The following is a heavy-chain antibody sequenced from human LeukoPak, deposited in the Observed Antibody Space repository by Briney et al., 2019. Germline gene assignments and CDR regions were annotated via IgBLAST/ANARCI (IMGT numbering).Heavy chain of an antibody. V-gene: IGHV3-7*01. CDR1: GFSFSAYW. Sequence: GGSLRLSCAASGFSFSAYWMTWVRQAPGTGLEWVANINPAGSETYYVDRVKGRFSISRDNAKNLVYLQMNSLRAEDTAVYHCARFGYVAAVDVWGQGTPVTVSS. CDR3: ARFGYVAAVDV. CDR2: INPAGSET. D-gene: IGHD2-15*01. J-gene: IGHJ4*02.